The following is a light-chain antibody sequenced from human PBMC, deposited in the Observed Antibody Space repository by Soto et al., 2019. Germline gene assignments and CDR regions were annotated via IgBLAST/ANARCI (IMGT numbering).Light chain of an antibody. CDR3: QQYNNWPPWT. Sequence: EIVMTQSPATLSVSPGERATLSCRASQSVSSNLAWYQHKPGQAPRLLIYGASTRATGIPGRFSGSGSGTEFKLTISSLQSEDFAVYYCQQYNNWPPWTFGQGTKVEIK. CDR2: GAS. V-gene: IGKV3-15*01. CDR1: QSVSSN. J-gene: IGKJ1*01.